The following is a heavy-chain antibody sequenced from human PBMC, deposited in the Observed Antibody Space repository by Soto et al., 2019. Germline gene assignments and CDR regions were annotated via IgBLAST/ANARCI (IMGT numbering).Heavy chain of an antibody. J-gene: IGHJ4*02. V-gene: IGHV4-59*01. CDR1: GGSISSYY. Sequence: PSETLSLTCTVSGGSISSYYWSWIRQPPGKGLEWIGYIYYSGSTNYNPSLKSRVTISVDTSKNQFSLKLSSVTAADTAVYYCARRSTYHYFDYWGQGTLVTVSS. CDR3: ARRSTYHYFDY. D-gene: IGHD1-1*01. CDR2: IYYSGST.